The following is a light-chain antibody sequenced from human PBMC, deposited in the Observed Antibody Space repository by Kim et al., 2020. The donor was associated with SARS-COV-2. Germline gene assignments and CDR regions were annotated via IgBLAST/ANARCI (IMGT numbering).Light chain of an antibody. CDR3: GTWDSSLSAVV. J-gene: IGLJ2*01. Sequence: QKSPNSGTGSSSNLGNNYVSWYQQLPGTAPKLLIHDNNERPSGIPDRFSGSKSGTSATLGITGLQTGDEADYYCGTWDSSLSAVVFGGGTQLTVL. CDR2: DNN. CDR1: SSNLGNNY. V-gene: IGLV1-51*01.